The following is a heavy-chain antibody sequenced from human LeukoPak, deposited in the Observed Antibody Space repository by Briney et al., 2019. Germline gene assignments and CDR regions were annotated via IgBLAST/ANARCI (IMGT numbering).Heavy chain of an antibody. CDR2: FDPEDGET. D-gene: IGHD1-26*01. CDR3: ATEDRVGAIGY. V-gene: IGHV1-24*01. J-gene: IGHJ4*02. CDR1: GYTFTSYG. Sequence: EASVTVSFTASGYTFTSYGISWVRQAPAKGLEWMGGFDPEDGETIYAQKFQGRVTMTEDTSTDTGYMEVRSLRSEDTAVYYCATEDRVGAIGYWGQGTLVTVSS.